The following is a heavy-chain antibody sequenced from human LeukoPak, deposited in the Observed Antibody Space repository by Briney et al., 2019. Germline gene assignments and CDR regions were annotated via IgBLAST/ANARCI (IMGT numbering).Heavy chain of an antibody. CDR3: AKDRGDRGVLYYYYGMDV. V-gene: IGHV3-30*18. CDR2: ISYDGSNK. J-gene: IGHJ6*02. D-gene: IGHD3-10*01. Sequence: GSLRLSCAASGFTFSSYGMHWVRQAPGKGLEWVAVISYDGSNKYYADSVKGRFTISRDNSKNTRYLQMNSLKAEDTAVYYCAKDRGDRGVLYYYYGMDVWGQGTTVTVSS. CDR1: GFTFSSYG.